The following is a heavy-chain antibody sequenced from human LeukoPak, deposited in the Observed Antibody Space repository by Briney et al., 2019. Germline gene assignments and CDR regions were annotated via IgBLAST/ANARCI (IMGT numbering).Heavy chain of an antibody. CDR3: ARLPGIAVAGYWYFDL. Sequence: SETLSLTCIVSADSVINSKNYWGWIRQPPGKALEWIATVYYSGTTYYNPSLKSRVIISVDRSKNQFSLKMNSVTAADTAVYYCARLPGIAVAGYWYFDLWGRGTLVTVSS. D-gene: IGHD6-19*01. V-gene: IGHV4-39*01. J-gene: IGHJ2*01. CDR1: ADSVINSKNY. CDR2: VYYSGTT.